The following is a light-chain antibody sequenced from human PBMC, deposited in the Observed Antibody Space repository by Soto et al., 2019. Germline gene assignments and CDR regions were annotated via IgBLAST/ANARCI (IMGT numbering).Light chain of an antibody. CDR3: QQTHGTTYN. V-gene: IGKV1-39*01. Sequence: DIRMSQSPPSLAASVGDRVTITCRASQSIDRFVNWYQQKPGKAPKLHIFAASSLQDGVPSRFSGSGSGTDFALTITGLQTEDLATYYCQQTHGTTYNSGRGTKLQIK. CDR2: AAS. CDR1: QSIDRF. J-gene: IGKJ2*01.